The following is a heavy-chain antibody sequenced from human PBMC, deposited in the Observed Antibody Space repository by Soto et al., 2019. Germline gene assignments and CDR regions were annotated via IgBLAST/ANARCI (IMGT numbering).Heavy chain of an antibody. J-gene: IGHJ5*02. V-gene: IGHV1-46*01. CDR1: GYSFTTYY. CDR3: VRDRGWFDP. Sequence: QVQLVQSGGEVKRPGASVNASCKASGYSFTTYYIHWVRQAPGQGLEWMGIINPTGGSATYAQKFQGRVTMTRDTSTSTVFMELNSLRSEDAAVYYCVRDRGWFDPWGQGTLVTVSS. CDR2: INPTGGSA.